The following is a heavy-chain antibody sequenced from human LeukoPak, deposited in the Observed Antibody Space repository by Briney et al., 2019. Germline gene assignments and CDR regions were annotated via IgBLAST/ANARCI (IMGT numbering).Heavy chain of an antibody. CDR1: GYSISSGYY. Sequence: SETLSLTCTVSGYSISSGYYWGWIRQPPGKGLEWIGSIYHSGSTYYNPSLKSRVTISVDTSKNQFSLKLSSVTAADTAVYYCARVAYYDFWSGYPYYYYYMDVWGKGTTVTVSS. CDR3: ARVAYYDFWSGYPYYYYYMDV. CDR2: IYHSGST. D-gene: IGHD3-3*01. J-gene: IGHJ6*03. V-gene: IGHV4-38-2*02.